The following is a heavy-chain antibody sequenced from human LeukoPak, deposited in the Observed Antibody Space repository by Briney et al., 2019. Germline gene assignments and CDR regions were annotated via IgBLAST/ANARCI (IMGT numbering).Heavy chain of an antibody. CDR3: AKEGRGTYVGDDAFDL. V-gene: IGHV3-23*01. CDR2: ITGRGSGT. D-gene: IGHD3-10*01. Sequence: GGSLRLSCTAGGFTFSDYAMSWVRQTPGKGLEWVSGITGRGSGTFYADAVKGRFTISRANSKDTLFLQMNSLRVEDTAVYYCAKEGRGTYVGDDAFDLWGHGTMVTVS. CDR1: GFTFSDYA. J-gene: IGHJ3*01.